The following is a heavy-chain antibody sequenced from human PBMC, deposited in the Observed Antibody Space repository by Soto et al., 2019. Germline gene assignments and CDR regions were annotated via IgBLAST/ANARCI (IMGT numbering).Heavy chain of an antibody. V-gene: IGHV1-69*01. J-gene: IGHJ4*02. CDR1: GGTFSRNT. D-gene: IGHD3-22*01. Sequence: QVQLVQSGAEVKKPGFSVKVSCKASGGTFSRNTISWVRQAPGQGLEWMGGIMPIFGSANYAQKFQGRVTITADENTRTVYMELSRLRSEDTAVYYCARQFDSDTTGYYYAYWGQGTLVTVSS. CDR2: IMPIFGSA. CDR3: ARQFDSDTTGYYYAY.